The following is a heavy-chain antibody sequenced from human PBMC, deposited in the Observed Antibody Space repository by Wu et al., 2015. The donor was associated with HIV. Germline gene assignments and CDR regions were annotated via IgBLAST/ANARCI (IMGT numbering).Heavy chain of an antibody. V-gene: IGHV1-69*05. CDR1: GGTFSSYA. Sequence: QVQLVQSGAEVKKPGSSVKVSCKASGGTFSSYAISWVRQAPGQGLEWMGGIIPIFGTANYAQKFQGRVTITTDESTSTAYMELSSLRSEDTAVYYCARGRDCDSCPRFNYYGSGSDGPKGGYYYYYGMDVWGQGTTVTVSS. CDR2: IIPIFGTA. D-gene: IGHD3-10*01. CDR3: ARGRDCDSCPRFNYYGSGSDGPKGGYYYYYGMDV. J-gene: IGHJ6*02.